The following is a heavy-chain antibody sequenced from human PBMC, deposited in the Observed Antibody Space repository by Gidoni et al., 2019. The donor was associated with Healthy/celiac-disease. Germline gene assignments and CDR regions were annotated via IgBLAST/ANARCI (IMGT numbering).Heavy chain of an antibody. D-gene: IGHD2-2*01. V-gene: IGHV4-39*01. CDR3: ARRAIVVVPAAMDYGMDV. CDR1: VGSISSSRYY. J-gene: IGHJ6*02. CDR2: IYYSGST. Sequence: QLQLQESGPGLVKPSETLSLTCPVSVGSISSSRYYWGWIRQPPGKGLGWIGSIYYSGSTYYNPSLKSRVTISVDTSKNQFSLKLSSVTAADTAVYYCARRAIVVVPAAMDYGMDVWGQGTTVTVSS.